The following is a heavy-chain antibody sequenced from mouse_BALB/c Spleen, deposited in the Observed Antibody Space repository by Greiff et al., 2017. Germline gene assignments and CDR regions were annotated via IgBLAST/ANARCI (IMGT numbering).Heavy chain of an antibody. V-gene: IGHV1-18*01. CDR2: INPNNGGT. CDR3: ARRRRGYAMDY. J-gene: IGHJ4*01. Sequence: EVQVVESGPELVKPGASVKIPCKASGYTFTDYNMDWVKQSHGKSLEWIGDINPNNGGTIYNEKFKGKATLTVDKSSSTAYMELRSLTSEDTAVYYCARRRRGYAMDYWGQGTSVTVSS. CDR1: GYTFTDYN. D-gene: IGHD1-2*01.